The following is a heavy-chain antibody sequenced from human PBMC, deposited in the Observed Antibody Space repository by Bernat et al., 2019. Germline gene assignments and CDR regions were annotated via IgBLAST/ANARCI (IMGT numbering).Heavy chain of an antibody. D-gene: IGHD6-19*01. Sequence: QVHLVESGGGVVQPGGSLRLSCAASGFTFSSFGMHWVRQAPGKGLEWLALIRYNGSKKYYAASVKGQVTISRDNSKNMLYLQMNSLRAEDTAVYYCAKSVYSSDNYGMDVWGQGTTVTVSS. J-gene: IGHJ6*02. CDR2: IRYNGSKK. V-gene: IGHV3-30*02. CDR3: AKSVYSSDNYGMDV. CDR1: GFTFSSFG.